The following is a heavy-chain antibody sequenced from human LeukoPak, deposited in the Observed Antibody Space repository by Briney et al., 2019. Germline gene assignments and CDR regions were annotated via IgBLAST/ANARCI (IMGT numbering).Heavy chain of an antibody. V-gene: IGHV3-23*01. Sequence: GGSLRLSCAASGFTFSSYAMSWVRQAPGKGLEWVSAISGSGGSTYYADSVKGRFTISRDNSKNTLYLQMNSLRAEDTALYYCAKFFPSHIGVANYHFDYWGQGTLVTVSS. CDR1: GFTFSSYA. CDR2: ISGSGGST. CDR3: AKFFPSHIGVANYHFDY. J-gene: IGHJ4*02. D-gene: IGHD2-21*01.